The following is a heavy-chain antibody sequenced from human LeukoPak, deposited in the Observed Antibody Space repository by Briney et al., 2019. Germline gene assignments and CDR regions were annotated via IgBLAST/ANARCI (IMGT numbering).Heavy chain of an antibody. V-gene: IGHV4-30-2*01. CDR1: GGSISSGGYY. D-gene: IGHD3-22*01. Sequence: SQTLSLTCTVSGGSISSGGYYWSWIRQPPGKGLEWIGYIYHSGSTYYNPSLKSRVTISVDRSKNQFSLKLSSVTAADTAVYYCARDNRGGSYDSSGYYGAFDIWGQGTMVTVSS. CDR2: IYHSGST. CDR3: ARDNRGGSYDSSGYYGAFDI. J-gene: IGHJ3*02.